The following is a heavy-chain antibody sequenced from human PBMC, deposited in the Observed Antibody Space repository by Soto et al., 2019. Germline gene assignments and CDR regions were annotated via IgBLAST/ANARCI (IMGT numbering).Heavy chain of an antibody. CDR2: IYSGGST. Sequence: GGSLRLSCAASGFTVSSNYMSWVRQAPGKGLEWVSVIYSGGSTYYADSVKGRFTISRDNSKNTLYLQMNSLRAEDTAVYYCARARVFWSGYGYYFDYWGQGTLVTVSS. CDR1: GFTVSSNY. CDR3: ARARVFWSGYGYYFDY. V-gene: IGHV3-66*01. J-gene: IGHJ4*02. D-gene: IGHD3-3*01.